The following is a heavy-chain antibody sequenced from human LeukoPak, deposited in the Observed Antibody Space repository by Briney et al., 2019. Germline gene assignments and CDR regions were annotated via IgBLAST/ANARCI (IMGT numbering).Heavy chain of an antibody. J-gene: IGHJ5*02. CDR2: IYYSGST. V-gene: IGHV4-39*01. Sequence: SETLSLTCTVSGGSISSSSYYWGWIRQPPGKGLEWIGGIYYSGSTYYNPSLKSRVTISVDTSKNQFSLKLSSVTAADTAVYYCARPKGRGYCSGGSCYSGWFDPWGQGTLVTVSS. CDR1: GGSISSSSYY. CDR3: ARPKGRGYCSGGSCYSGWFDP. D-gene: IGHD2-15*01.